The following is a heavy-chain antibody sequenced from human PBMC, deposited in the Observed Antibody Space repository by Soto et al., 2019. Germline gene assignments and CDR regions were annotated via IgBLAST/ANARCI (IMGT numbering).Heavy chain of an antibody. J-gene: IGHJ4*02. CDR1: GFSLSTSGVG. D-gene: IGHD3-10*01. CDR3: ARGGWTTYYSPFFDY. CDR2: IYWDDDK. V-gene: IGHV2-5*02. Sequence: SGPTLVNPTRTLTLTCTFSGFSLSTSGVGVGWIRQPPGKALEWLALIYWDDDKRYSPSLKSRLTITKDTSKNQVVLTLTKLDTVDTATYYCARGGWTTYYSPFFDYWGQGTLVTVSS.